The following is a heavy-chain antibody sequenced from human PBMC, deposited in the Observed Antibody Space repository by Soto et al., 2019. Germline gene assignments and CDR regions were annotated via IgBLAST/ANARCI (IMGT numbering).Heavy chain of an antibody. Sequence: GDSVKVSCKASGYTFTAYWIHWVRQTPGQGLEWMGYINPNTGGTNYAQNFQGSVTMTRDTSINTAYMELSGLRYDDTAIYYCAKTSTRAYSAYDLAYGGQGTLVTVSS. CDR3: AKTSTRAYSAYDLAY. CDR2: INPNTGGT. CDR1: GYTFTAYW. J-gene: IGHJ1*01. D-gene: IGHD5-12*01. V-gene: IGHV1-2*02.